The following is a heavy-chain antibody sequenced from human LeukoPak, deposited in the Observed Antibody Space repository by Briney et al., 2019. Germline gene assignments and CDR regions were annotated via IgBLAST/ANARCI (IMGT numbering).Heavy chain of an antibody. Sequence: SETLSLTCAVSGGSTSSGGYSWSWIRQPPGKGLEWIGYIYHSGSTYYNPSLKSRVTISVDTSKNQFSLKLSSVTAADTAVYYCAREYYDFWSGYTYYYGMDVWGQGTTVTVFS. J-gene: IGHJ6*02. V-gene: IGHV4-30-2*05. D-gene: IGHD3-3*01. CDR3: AREYYDFWSGYTYYYGMDV. CDR2: IYHSGST. CDR1: GGSTSSGGYS.